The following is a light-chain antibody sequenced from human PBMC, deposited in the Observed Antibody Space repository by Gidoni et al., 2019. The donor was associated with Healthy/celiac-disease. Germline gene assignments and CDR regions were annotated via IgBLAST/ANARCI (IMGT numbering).Light chain of an antibody. CDR2: DDS. Sequence: SSLLTPPPSGSLSPGQTARITCWGTNIGRKSVHWYQQKPGQAPVLVVYDDSDRPSGIPERFSGSNSGNTATLTISRVEAGDEADYYCQVWDSSSDHLVFGGGTKLTVL. J-gene: IGLJ2*01. CDR1: NIGRKS. CDR3: QVWDSSSDHLV. V-gene: IGLV3-21*02.